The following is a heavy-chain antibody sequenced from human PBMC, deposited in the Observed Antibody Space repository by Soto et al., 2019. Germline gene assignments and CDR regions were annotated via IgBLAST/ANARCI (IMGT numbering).Heavy chain of an antibody. V-gene: IGHV3-30-3*01. J-gene: IGHJ6*02. CDR3: ARVLYDFWSGYSAYYCYGMDV. CDR2: ISYDGSNK. CDR1: GFTFSSYA. D-gene: IGHD3-3*01. Sequence: SLRLSCAASGFTFSSYAMHWVRQAPGKGLEWVAVISYDGSNKYYADSVKGRFTISRDNSKNTLYLQMNSLRAEDTAVYYCARVLYDFWSGYSAYYCYGMDVWGQGTTVTVSS.